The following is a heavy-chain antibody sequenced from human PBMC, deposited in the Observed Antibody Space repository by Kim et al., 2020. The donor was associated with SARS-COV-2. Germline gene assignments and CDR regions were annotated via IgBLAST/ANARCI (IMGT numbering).Heavy chain of an antibody. CDR1: GFTFGDYA. J-gene: IGHJ4*02. V-gene: IGHV3-49*03. CDR2: IRSKAYGGTT. D-gene: IGHD1-26*01. CDR3: TRDSVGATTYYFDY. Sequence: GGSLRLSCTASGFTFGDYAMSWFRQAPGKGLEWVGFIRSKAYGGTTEYAASVKGRFTISRDDSKSIAYLQMNSLKTEDTAVYYCTRDSVGATTYYFDYWGQGTLVTVSS.